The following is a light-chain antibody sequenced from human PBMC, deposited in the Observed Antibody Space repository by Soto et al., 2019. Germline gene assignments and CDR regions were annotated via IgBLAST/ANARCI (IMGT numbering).Light chain of an antibody. CDR1: QTVSRNN. V-gene: IGKV3-20*01. J-gene: IGKJ1*01. CDR2: GAS. Sequence: ENVLTQSPGTLSLSPGDIATISCRASQTVSRNNLVWYQQRPGQPPRLLIYGASSRASGTPARFSGSGSETDFTLTISSLEPEDFAVYYCQQYGSSGTFGQGTKVDIK. CDR3: QQYGSSGT.